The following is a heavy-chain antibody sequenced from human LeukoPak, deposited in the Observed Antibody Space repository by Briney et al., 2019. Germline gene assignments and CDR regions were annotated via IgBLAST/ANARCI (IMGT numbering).Heavy chain of an antibody. CDR3: AKGSTGDLYYYYYMDV. V-gene: IGHV3-23*01. CDR1: GFTFSSYA. D-gene: IGHD7-27*01. CDR2: ISGSGGST. Sequence: PAGGSLRLSCAASGFTFSSYAMSWVRQAPGKGLEWVSAISGSGGSTYYADSVKGRFTISRDNSKNTLYLQMNSLRAEDTAVYYCAKGSTGDLYYYYYMDVWGKGTTVTVSS. J-gene: IGHJ6*03.